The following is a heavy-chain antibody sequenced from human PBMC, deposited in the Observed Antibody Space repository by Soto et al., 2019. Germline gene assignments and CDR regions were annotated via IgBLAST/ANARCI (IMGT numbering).Heavy chain of an antibody. J-gene: IGHJ4*02. Sequence: SLRLSCAASGFTFDTYAMHWVRQAPGKGLEWVAVISYDGSNQFYAGSVKGRFTVSRDNSKNTLYLQMNSLRNDDTAVYYCTRGLLTDYFDYWGQGALVTVSS. V-gene: IGHV3-30-3*01. CDR2: ISYDGSNQ. CDR1: GFTFDTYA. CDR3: TRGLLTDYFDY.